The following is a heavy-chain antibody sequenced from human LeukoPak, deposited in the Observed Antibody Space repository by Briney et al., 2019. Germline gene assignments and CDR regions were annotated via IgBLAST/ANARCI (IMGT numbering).Heavy chain of an antibody. J-gene: IGHJ4*02. CDR3: ARSGPRRTYYFDY. V-gene: IGHV1-18*01. CDR1: GYTFTSYG. CDR2: ISPYNGNT. D-gene: IGHD3-10*01. Sequence: ASVKVSCKASGYTFTSYGISWVRQAPGQGLEWMGWISPYNGNTDHAQKFQGGVTMTTDTFTSTAYMDLRSLRSDDTAVYYCARSGPRRTYYFDYWGQGTLVTVSS.